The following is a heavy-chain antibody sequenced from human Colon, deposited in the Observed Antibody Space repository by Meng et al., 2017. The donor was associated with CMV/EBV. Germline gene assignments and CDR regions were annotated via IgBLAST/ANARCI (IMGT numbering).Heavy chain of an antibody. V-gene: IGHV1-69*05. CDR2: IIPMFGTT. Sequence: SVKVSCKPSGCTLSRHAFRWVRQAPRQGLEWMGGIIPMFGTTNYAQKCQGRVRFTTDESTSTAYMELSSLRSDDTAVYYCARGVGATVGPHYYYYGVDVWGQGTTVTVSS. CDR1: GCTLSRHA. CDR3: ARGVGATVGPHYYYYGVDV. D-gene: IGHD1-26*01. J-gene: IGHJ6*02.